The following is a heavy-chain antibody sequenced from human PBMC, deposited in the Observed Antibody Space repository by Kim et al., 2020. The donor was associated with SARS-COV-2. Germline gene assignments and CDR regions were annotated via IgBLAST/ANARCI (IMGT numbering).Heavy chain of an antibody. CDR1: GFTFSSYA. V-gene: IGHV3-30*04. CDR2: ISYDGSNK. CDR3: ARAMGEWGI. Sequence: GGSLRLSCAASGFTFSSYAMHWVRQAPGKGLEWVAVISYDGSNKYYADSVKGRFTISRDNSKNTLYLQMNSLRAEDTAVYYCARAMGEWGIWGQGTMVTVSS. J-gene: IGHJ3*02. D-gene: IGHD3-16*01.